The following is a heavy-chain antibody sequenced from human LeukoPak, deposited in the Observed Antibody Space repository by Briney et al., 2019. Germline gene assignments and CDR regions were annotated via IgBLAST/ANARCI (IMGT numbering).Heavy chain of an antibody. J-gene: IGHJ4*02. CDR3: ARDYHDSSGYHYRDY. D-gene: IGHD3-22*01. Sequence: ASVKVSCKASGYTFTNYAMNWVRQAPGQGLEWMGWINTNTGNPTYALDFTGRFVFSLDTSVSTAYLQISNLKAEATAVYYCARDYHDSSGYHYRDYWGQGTLVTVSS. CDR2: INTNTGNP. V-gene: IGHV7-4-1*02. CDR1: GYTFTNYA.